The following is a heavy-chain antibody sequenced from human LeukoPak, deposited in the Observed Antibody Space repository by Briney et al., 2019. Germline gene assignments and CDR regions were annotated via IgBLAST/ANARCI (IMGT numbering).Heavy chain of an antibody. CDR2: IIPIFGTA. J-gene: IGHJ4*02. V-gene: IGHV1-69*13. CDR3: ARLTDCSSTSCPDY. CDR1: GGTFSSYA. Sequence: SVKVSCKASGGTFSSYAISWVRQAPGQGLEWMGGIIPIFGTANYAQEFQGRVTITADESTSTAYMELSSLRSEDTAVYYCARLTDCSSTSCPDYWGQGTLVTVSS. D-gene: IGHD2-2*01.